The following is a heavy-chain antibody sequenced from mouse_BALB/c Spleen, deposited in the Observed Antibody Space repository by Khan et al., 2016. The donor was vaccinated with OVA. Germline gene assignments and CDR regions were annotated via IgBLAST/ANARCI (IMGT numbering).Heavy chain of an antibody. CDR2: MFTGDDST. CDR1: GYTFTSFD. D-gene: IGHD1-3*01. CDR3: ARRSGTYDY. J-gene: IGHJ2*01. Sequence: QVQLKESGAELVKPGASVKLSCKASGYTFTSFDINWVRRRPEQGLEWIGWMFTGDDSTNYNEKLTGKATLNTDQSYSIAYKQLSRLTSEDSSVYFCARRSGTYDYWGQGTTLTVSS. V-gene: IGHV1-85*01.